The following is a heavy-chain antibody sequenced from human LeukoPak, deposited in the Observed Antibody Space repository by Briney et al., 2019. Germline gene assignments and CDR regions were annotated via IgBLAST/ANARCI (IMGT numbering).Heavy chain of an antibody. Sequence: GRSLRLSCAASGFTFSSYGMHWVRQAPGKGLEWVAVISYDGSNKYYADSVKGRFTISRDNSKNTLYLQMNSLRAEDTAVYHCAKPIRDTDDYYYGMDVWGQGTTVTVSS. V-gene: IGHV3-30*18. CDR3: AKPIRDTDDYYYGMDV. D-gene: IGHD3-9*01. CDR1: GFTFSSYG. CDR2: ISYDGSNK. J-gene: IGHJ6*02.